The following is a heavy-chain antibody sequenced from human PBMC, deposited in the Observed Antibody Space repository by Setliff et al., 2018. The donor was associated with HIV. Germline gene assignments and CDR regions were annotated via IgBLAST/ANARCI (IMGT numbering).Heavy chain of an antibody. Sequence: ASVKVSCRASGYSFTTYGVYWVRQAPGQGLEWMGWIGTQNGNTNYAQKFQGRVTMTTDTSTNTAYMELSSLTSDDTAIYYCAREGLWFGDRGFYMDVWGKGTAGTAPQ. D-gene: IGHD3-10*01. CDR2: IGTQNGNT. CDR3: AREGLWFGDRGFYMDV. V-gene: IGHV1-18*01. J-gene: IGHJ6*04. CDR1: GYSFTTYG.